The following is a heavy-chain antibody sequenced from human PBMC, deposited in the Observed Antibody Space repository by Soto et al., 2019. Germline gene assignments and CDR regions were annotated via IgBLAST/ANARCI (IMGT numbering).Heavy chain of an antibody. D-gene: IGHD6-6*01. Sequence: QAGGSLRLSCAASGFTFSSYAMSWVRQAPGKGLEWVSAISGSGGSTYYADSVKGRFTISRDNSKNTLYLQMSSLRAEDTAVYYCAKEEGYSSSSAPFDYWGQGTLVTVSS. J-gene: IGHJ4*02. CDR3: AKEEGYSSSSAPFDY. V-gene: IGHV3-23*01. CDR2: ISGSGGST. CDR1: GFTFSSYA.